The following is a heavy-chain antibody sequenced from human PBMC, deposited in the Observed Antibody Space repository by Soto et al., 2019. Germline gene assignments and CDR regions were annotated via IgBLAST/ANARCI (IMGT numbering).Heavy chain of an antibody. D-gene: IGHD6-19*01. CDR2: INRSGST. J-gene: IGHJ4*02. CDR1: GGSFSGYY. CDR3: ARGRVSSGWYRDY. V-gene: IGHV4-34*01. Sequence: SETLSLTCTVYGGSFSGYYWSWIRQPPGKGLEWIGEINRSGSTNYNPSLKSRVTISVDTSKNQFSLKLNSVTAADTAVYFCARGRVSSGWYRDYWGQGTLVTV.